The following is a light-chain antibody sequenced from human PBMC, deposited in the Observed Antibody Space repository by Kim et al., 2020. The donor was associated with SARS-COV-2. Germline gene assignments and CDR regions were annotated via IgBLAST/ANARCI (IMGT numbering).Light chain of an antibody. CDR1: SLRRYY. J-gene: IGLJ2*01. V-gene: IGLV3-19*01. CDR3: NSRDTNTHVL. CDR2: GKN. Sequence: ELTQDPAVSVALGQTVRITCQGDSLRRYYATWYQQKPGQAPKVIIYGKNNRPSGIPDRISGSSSGNTASLTIAGAQAEDEADYYCNSRDTNTHVLFGGGTQLTVL.